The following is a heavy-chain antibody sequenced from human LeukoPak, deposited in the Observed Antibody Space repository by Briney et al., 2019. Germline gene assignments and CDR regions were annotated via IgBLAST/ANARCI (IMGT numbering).Heavy chain of an antibody. Sequence: SETLSLTCTFSGGSISIGAYYWSWIRQHPGKGLEWIGYIYYSGSTYYNPSLKSRVTISVDTSKNQFSLRLSSVTAADTAVYYCVSGNGYDFRYFDYWGQGTLVTVSS. V-gene: IGHV4-31*03. CDR1: GGSISIGAYY. CDR3: VSGNGYDFRYFDY. D-gene: IGHD5-12*01. CDR2: IYYSGST. J-gene: IGHJ4*02.